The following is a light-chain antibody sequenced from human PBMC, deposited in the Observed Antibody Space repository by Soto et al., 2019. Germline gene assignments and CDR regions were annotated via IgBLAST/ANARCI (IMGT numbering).Light chain of an antibody. CDR1: QSFRGL. CDR3: QQRHMWPLT. CDR2: DAY. J-gene: IGKJ5*01. Sequence: EVVLTPSPVTLSLSTGERATLACRASQSFRGLLAWYQQKPGQAPRLLIYDAYNRATGIPPRFSGSGSRTDFTLTSSSLEPEDSAVYYCQQRHMWPLTFGQGTQRELK. V-gene: IGKV3-11*01.